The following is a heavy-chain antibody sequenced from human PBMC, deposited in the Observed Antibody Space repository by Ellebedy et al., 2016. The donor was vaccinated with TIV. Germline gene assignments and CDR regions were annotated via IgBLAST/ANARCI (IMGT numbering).Heavy chain of an antibody. CDR3: AREDVGFQNIFDS. V-gene: IGHV3-20*04. CDR1: GFSLSSYE. J-gene: IGHJ4*02. D-gene: IGHD2/OR15-2a*01. Sequence: GESLKISCVASGFSLSSYEMSWVRQSPGKGLEWVSGISWNGVNIGYADSVKGRFTISRDDAKSSLYLQMKGLRAEDTAFYYCAREDVGFQNIFDSWGQGTLATVSS. CDR2: ISWNGVNI.